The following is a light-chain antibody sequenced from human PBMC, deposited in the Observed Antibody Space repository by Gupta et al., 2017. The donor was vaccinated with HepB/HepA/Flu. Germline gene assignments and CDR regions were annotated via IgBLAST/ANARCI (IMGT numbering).Light chain of an antibody. V-gene: IGKV3-15*01. CDR2: DTS. CDR3: QQYNDWPIA. J-gene: IGKJ5*01. Sequence: IVMTQSPATLSVSPGERVTLSCRASHSVSSNVAWYQKKRSQAPTLLIYDTSSRATGVPARLNASGSGTEFTLTISSLQSEDFAVYYCQQYNDWPIAFGQGTRLEIK. CDR1: HSVSSN.